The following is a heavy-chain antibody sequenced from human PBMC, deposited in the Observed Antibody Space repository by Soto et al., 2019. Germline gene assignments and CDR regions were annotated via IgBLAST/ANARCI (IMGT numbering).Heavy chain of an antibody. CDR1: GDSVSSNSAA. CDR2: TYYRSKWYN. V-gene: IGHV6-1*01. CDR3: ARVNWNLGYYGMDV. D-gene: IGHD1-7*01. J-gene: IGHJ6*02. Sequence: SQTLSLTCAISGDSVSSNSAAWNWIRQSPSRGLEWPGRTYYRSKWYNDYAVSVKSRITINPATSKNQFSLQLNSVTPEDTAVYYCARVNWNLGYYGMDVWGQGTTVTVSS.